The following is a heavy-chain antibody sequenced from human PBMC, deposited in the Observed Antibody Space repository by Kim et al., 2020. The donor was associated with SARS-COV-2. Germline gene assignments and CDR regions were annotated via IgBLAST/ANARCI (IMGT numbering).Heavy chain of an antibody. CDR1: GGSISSSIYY. Sequence: SETLSLTCTVSGGSISSSIYYWTWIRQPPGKGLEWIGSIYYSGSPHYTPSLKSRVTTSVDTSKNQFSLRLTSVTAADTAVYYCARRYFDWFDGFDVWGRG. J-gene: IGHJ3*01. V-gene: IGHV4-39*01. CDR2: IYYSGSP. D-gene: IGHD3-9*01. CDR3: ARRYFDWFDGFDV.